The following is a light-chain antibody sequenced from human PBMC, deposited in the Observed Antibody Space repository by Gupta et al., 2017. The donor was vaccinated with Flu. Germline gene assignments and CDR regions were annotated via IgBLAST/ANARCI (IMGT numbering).Light chain of an antibody. CDR3: MQGTHWPPT. CDR2: RVS. CDR1: QSLVHSDGNIY. V-gene: IGKV2-30*02. Sequence: DVVMTQSPLSLPVTLGQPASIFCRSSQSLVHSDGNIYLNWFHQRPGQSPRRLIYRVSNRDSGVPDRFSGGGSGTDFTLRINRVEAADVGIYYCMQGTHWPPTFGGGTKVEIQ. J-gene: IGKJ4*01.